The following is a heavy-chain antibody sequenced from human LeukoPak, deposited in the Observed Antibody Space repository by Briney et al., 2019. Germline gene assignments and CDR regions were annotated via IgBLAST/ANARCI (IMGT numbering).Heavy chain of an antibody. CDR1: GFTSSSYW. CDR2: ISSDGSVT. Sequence: GGSLRLSCAASGFTSSSYWMHSVRQAPGKGLLWVSRISSDGSVTTYADSVKGRFTISRDNAKNTLYLQMNSLRAEDTAVYYCTRATGSFYGLGYWGQGTLVTVSS. D-gene: IGHD1-26*01. V-gene: IGHV3-74*01. J-gene: IGHJ4*02. CDR3: TRATGSFYGLGY.